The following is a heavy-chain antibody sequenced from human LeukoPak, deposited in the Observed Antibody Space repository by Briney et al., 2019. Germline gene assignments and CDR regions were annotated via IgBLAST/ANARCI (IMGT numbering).Heavy chain of an antibody. D-gene: IGHD3-9*01. V-gene: IGHV4-39*01. J-gene: IGHJ4*02. CDR1: GASLSSSSYY. Sequence: SETLSLTCTVSGASLSSSSYYWGWIRQPPGKGLEWIGNVYYSGSTYYNPSLKSRVTLSVDMSKNQLSLKLSSVTAADTAVYYCTRRHYHLLTGYYQSDHWGQGILVTVSS. CDR2: VYYSGST. CDR3: TRRHYHLLTGYYQSDH.